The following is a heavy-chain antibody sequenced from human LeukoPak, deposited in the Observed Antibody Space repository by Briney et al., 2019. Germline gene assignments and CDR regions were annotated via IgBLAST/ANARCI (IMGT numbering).Heavy chain of an antibody. D-gene: IGHD3-10*01. Sequence: KTSENLSLTCTGSGGSLSRTSYYWRWIRQSPGKGLEWIGYGHYSGSTVYNPSLKSRVTISVDTSKKQFSRKLTSVTAADTAVYYCARHLYGSGHFLPESTSGQGTLVTVSS. J-gene: IGHJ5*02. V-gene: IGHV4-61*01. CDR1: GGSLSRTSYY. CDR3: ARHLYGSGHFLPEST. CDR2: GHYSGST.